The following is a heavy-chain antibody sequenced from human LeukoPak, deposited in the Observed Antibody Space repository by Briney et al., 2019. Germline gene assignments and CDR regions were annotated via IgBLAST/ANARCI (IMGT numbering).Heavy chain of an antibody. CDR1: GFTFSSYA. D-gene: IGHD3-10*01. V-gene: IGHV3-23*01. CDR2: LSGSGDTT. J-gene: IGHJ4*02. CDR3: ARDLEYYGSGSYFDY. Sequence: PGGSLRLSCGASGFTFSSYAMCWVRQAPGKGLEWVSGLSGSGDTTYYLDSVKGRFSISRDNSKNTLYLQMNSLRVEDTAVYYCARDLEYYGSGSYFDYWGQGTLVTVSS.